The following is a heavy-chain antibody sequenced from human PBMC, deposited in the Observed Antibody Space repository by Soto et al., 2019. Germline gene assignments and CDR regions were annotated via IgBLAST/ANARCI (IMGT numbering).Heavy chain of an antibody. CDR1: GGSLSGYY. Sequence: SETLSLTCAVYGGSLSGYYWSWIRQPPGKGLEWIGEINHSGSTNYNPSLKSRVTISVDTSKNQFSLKLSSVAAADTAVYYCASRRFLEWLPYYYYGMDVWGQGTTVTVSS. CDR3: ASRRFLEWLPYYYYGMDV. J-gene: IGHJ6*02. D-gene: IGHD3-3*01. CDR2: INHSGST. V-gene: IGHV4-34*01.